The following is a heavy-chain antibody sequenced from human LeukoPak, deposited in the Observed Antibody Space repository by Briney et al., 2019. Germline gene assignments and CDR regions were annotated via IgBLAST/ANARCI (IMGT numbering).Heavy chain of an antibody. V-gene: IGHV3-30*18. CDR3: AKGTYYDSSGHFDY. D-gene: IGHD3-22*01. Sequence: GGSLRLSCAASGFXFSSYGMHWVRQTPGKGLEWVAVMSYDGSNKYYADSVKGRFTLSRDISKNTLYLQMSNLRAEDTAVYYCAKGTYYDSSGHFDYWGQGTLVTVSS. J-gene: IGHJ4*02. CDR2: MSYDGSNK. CDR1: GFXFSSYG.